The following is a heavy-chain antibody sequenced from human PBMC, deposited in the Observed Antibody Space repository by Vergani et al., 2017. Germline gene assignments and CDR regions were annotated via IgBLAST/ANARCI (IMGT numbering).Heavy chain of an antibody. D-gene: IGHD5-18*01. V-gene: IGHV4-39*07. CDR1: GGSISSSSYY. CDR3: ARSGYSYGYFDY. Sequence: QLQLQESGPGLVKPSETLSLTCTVSGGSISSSSYYWGWIRQPPGKGLEWLGSIYYSGSTYYNPSLKSRVTISVDTSKNQFSLKLSSVTAADTAVYYCARSGYSYGYFDYWGQGTLVTVSS. J-gene: IGHJ4*02. CDR2: IYYSGST.